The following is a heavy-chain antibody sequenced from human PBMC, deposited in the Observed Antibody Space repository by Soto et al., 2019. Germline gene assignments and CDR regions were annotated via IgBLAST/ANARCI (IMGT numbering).Heavy chain of an antibody. CDR1: GGSISSSSYY. J-gene: IGHJ6*02. V-gene: IGHV4-39*01. D-gene: IGHD3-16*02. CDR3: ARHSVIDYYYSMDV. Sequence: QLQLQESGPGLVKPSETLSLTCTVSGGSISSSSYYWGWIRQPPGKGLEWIGSIYYSGSTYYNPSLKSRVTISVDTSKNQFSLKLSSVTAADTAVYYCARHSVIDYYYSMDVWGQGTTVTVSS. CDR2: IYYSGST.